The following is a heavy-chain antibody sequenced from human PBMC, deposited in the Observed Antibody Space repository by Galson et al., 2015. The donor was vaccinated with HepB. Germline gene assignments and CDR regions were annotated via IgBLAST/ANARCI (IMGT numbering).Heavy chain of an antibody. CDR3: ARGDLYYYYYYMDV. V-gene: IGHV4-59*01. CDR2: IYYSGST. Sequence: QVQLQESGPGLVKPSETLSLTCTVSGGSISSYYWSWIRQPPGKGLEWIGYIYYSGSTNYNPSLKSRVTISVDTSKNQFSLKLSSVTAADTAVYYCARGDLYYYYYYMDVWGKGTTVTVSS. J-gene: IGHJ6*03. CDR1: GGSISSYY.